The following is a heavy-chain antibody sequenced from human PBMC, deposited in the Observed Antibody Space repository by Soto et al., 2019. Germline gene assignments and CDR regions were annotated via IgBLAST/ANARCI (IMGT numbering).Heavy chain of an antibody. CDR2: INSDGSST. D-gene: IGHD2-15*01. CDR3: ARTCSGGSCGLLSMDV. V-gene: IGHV3-74*01. Sequence: PGGSLRLSCAASGFTFSSYWMHWVRQAPGKGLVWVSRINSDGSSTSYADSVKGRFTISRDNAKNTLYLQMNSLRAEDTAVYYCARTCSGGSCGLLSMDVWGKGTTVTVSS. CDR1: GFTFSSYW. J-gene: IGHJ6*03.